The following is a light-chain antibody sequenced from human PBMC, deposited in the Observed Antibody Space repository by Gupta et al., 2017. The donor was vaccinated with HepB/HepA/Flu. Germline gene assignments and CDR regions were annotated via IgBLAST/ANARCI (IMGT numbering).Light chain of an antibody. CDR1: QRIISN. J-gene: IGKJ1*01. Sequence: EIVMTQSPATLPVSPGERAVLSCKGSQRIISNLVWYQQKPSQAPRLLIYDATSRASGIPARFSGSSSGTDIPTTISSLHADDAAVFYWQQYNAWPRTFGQGTKVEVK. V-gene: IGKV3-15*01. CDR2: DAT. CDR3: QQYNAWPRT.